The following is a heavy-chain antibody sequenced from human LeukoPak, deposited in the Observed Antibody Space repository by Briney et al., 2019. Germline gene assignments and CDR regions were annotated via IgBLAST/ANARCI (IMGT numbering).Heavy chain of an antibody. J-gene: IGHJ4*02. CDR2: INHSGST. CDR3: ASLYSSSHDY. CDR1: GGSFSGYY. V-gene: IGHV4-34*01. Sequence: PLETLSLTCAVYGGSFSGYYWSWIRQPPGKGLEWIGEINHSGSTNYNPSLKSRVTISVDTSKNQFSLKLSSVTAADTAVYYCASLYSSSHDYWGQGTLVTVSS. D-gene: IGHD6-13*01.